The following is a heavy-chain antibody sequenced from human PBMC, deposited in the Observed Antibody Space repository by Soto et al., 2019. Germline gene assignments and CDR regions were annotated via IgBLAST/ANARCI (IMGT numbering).Heavy chain of an antibody. Sequence: SLRLSCSASGFTFTNAWMSLVRQAPGKGLEWVGRIKSKTGGGTTDYAAPVKGRFTISRDDSKNTMYLQMNSLKTEDTAVYYCTTVRYGSFPFHWGQGTMVTVSS. D-gene: IGHD3-10*01. J-gene: IGHJ3*01. CDR1: GFTFTNAW. CDR3: TTVRYGSFPFH. V-gene: IGHV3-15*01. CDR2: IKSKTGGGTT.